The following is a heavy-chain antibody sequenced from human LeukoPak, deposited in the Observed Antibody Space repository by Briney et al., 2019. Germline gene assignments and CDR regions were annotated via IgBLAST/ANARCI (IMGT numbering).Heavy chain of an antibody. CDR2: IKKDGSEK. CDR3: ARDLSGVTGYTYGRGIDY. CDR1: GFTFSSYW. D-gene: IGHD5-18*01. Sequence: GGSLRLACAASGFTFSSYWMSWIRQAPGKGLEWVANIKKDGSEKYYVDSVKGRFTISRDNAKTSLYLQMNSLRAEDTAVYYCARDLSGVTGYTYGRGIDYWGQGTLVTVSS. V-gene: IGHV3-7*01. J-gene: IGHJ4*02.